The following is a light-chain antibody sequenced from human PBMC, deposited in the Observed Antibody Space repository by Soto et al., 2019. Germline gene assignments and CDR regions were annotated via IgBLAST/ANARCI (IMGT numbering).Light chain of an antibody. CDR1: QAIRNA. Sequence: GDRVTITCRASQAIRNALGWYQQKPGKAPKLLIYAASNLQSGVPSRFSGSGSGTDFTLTISSLQPEDFATYYCLQDYTYPRTFGQGTKVEIK. V-gene: IGKV1-6*01. CDR2: AAS. CDR3: LQDYTYPRT. J-gene: IGKJ1*01.